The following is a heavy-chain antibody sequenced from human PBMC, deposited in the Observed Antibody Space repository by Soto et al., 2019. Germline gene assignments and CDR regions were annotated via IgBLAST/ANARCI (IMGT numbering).Heavy chain of an antibody. Sequence: QVQLVQSVAEVKKPGSSVKVSCKASGGTFSSYAISWVRQAPGQGLEWMGGIIPIFGTANYAQKFQGIVTITANEYTSTAYMEMSSRRSEDTAVYYCARDRGRITMIVVVSGWCDPWGQGTLVTVSS. CDR1: GGTFSSYA. J-gene: IGHJ5*02. CDR2: IIPIFGTA. V-gene: IGHV1-69*01. D-gene: IGHD3-22*01. CDR3: ARDRGRITMIVVVSGWCDP.